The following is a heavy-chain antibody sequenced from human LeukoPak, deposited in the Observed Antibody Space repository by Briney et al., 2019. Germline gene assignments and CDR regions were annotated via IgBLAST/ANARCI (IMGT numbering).Heavy chain of an antibody. CDR2: IYYSGST. CDR1: GGSISSYY. J-gene: IGHJ6*02. Sequence: PSETLSLTCTVSGGSISSYYWSWIRQPPGKGLEWIGYIYYSGSTNYNPSLKSRVTISVDTSKSQFSLKLTSVTAADTAVYYCARDRDTAMGSSYYYGMDVWGQGATVTVSS. CDR3: ARDRDTAMGSSYYYGMDV. V-gene: IGHV4-59*01. D-gene: IGHD5-18*01.